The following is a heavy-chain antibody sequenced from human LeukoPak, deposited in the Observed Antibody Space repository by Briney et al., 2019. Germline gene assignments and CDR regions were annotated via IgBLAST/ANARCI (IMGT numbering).Heavy chain of an antibody. CDR2: IYYSGST. V-gene: IGHV4-59*08. Sequence: PSETLSLTCTVSGGSISSYYCSWIRQAPGKGLEWIGYIYYSGSTNYNPSLKSRVPISVDTSKNQFSLKLSSVTAADTAVYYCARLRHYYDSSGLGWFDPWGQGTLVTVSS. J-gene: IGHJ5*02. CDR3: ARLRHYYDSSGLGWFDP. CDR1: GGSISSYY. D-gene: IGHD3-22*01.